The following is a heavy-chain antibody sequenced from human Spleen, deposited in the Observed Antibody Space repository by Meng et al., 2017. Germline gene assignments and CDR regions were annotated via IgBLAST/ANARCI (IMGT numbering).Heavy chain of an antibody. CDR1: GYTFTGYY. Sequence: ASVKVSCKASGYTFTGYYMHWVRQAPGQGLEWMGWINPNSGGTNFAQKFQGRVTMTRDTSISTAFMDLSSLRSDDTAVYHCARSRDGYNSPFDSWGQGTLVTVSS. J-gene: IGHJ4*02. D-gene: IGHD5-24*01. CDR2: INPNSGGT. CDR3: ARSRDGYNSPFDS. V-gene: IGHV1-2*02.